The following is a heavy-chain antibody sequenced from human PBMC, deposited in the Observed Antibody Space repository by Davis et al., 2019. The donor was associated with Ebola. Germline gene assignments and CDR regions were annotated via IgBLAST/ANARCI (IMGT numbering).Heavy chain of an antibody. D-gene: IGHD3-3*01. Sequence: PGGSLRLSCAASGYNFDIAWVSWVRQAPGKGLEWVARMNKDGGKTDYADSVRGRLTISRDAAKNTLFLQMNSLRAEDSAIYYCAKDFGGPLDSWGQGTLVIVSS. CDR3: AKDFGGPLDS. J-gene: IGHJ4*02. CDR1: GYNFDIAW. V-gene: IGHV3-74*01. CDR2: MNKDGGKT.